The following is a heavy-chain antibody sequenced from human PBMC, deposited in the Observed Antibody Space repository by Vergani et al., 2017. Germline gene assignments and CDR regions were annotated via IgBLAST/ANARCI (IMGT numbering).Heavy chain of an antibody. Sequence: EVQLLESGGDLVQPGGSLRLSCAASGFTFNYYAMNWVRQAPGKGLEWVSGISGSGGSTYYAGSVKGRFTISRDSSQNTLYLQMNSLSAGDTAVYYCAKAKPRNSGYDYLYYYRAMDVWGQGTTVTFSS. D-gene: IGHD5-12*01. V-gene: IGHV3-23*01. CDR1: GFTFNYYA. CDR2: ISGSGGST. CDR3: AKAKPRNSGYDYLYYYRAMDV. J-gene: IGHJ6*02.